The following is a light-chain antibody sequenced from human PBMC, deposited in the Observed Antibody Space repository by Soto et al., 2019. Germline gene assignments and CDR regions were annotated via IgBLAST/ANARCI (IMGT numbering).Light chain of an antibody. CDR2: EAS. J-gene: IGKJ2*01. Sequence: EIVLTQSPATLSLSPGERATLSCRVSLSVSNSLVWYQQRAGQAPRLLIYEASKRATGIPTRFSGSGSGTDFTLTISSLAPEDFALYYCQQHYSWPPMYTFGQGTKLEIK. CDR3: QQHYSWPPMYT. V-gene: IGKV3-11*01. CDR1: LSVSNS.